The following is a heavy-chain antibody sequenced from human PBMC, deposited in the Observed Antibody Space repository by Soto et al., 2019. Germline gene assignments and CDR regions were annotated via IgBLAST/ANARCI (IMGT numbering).Heavy chain of an antibody. CDR1: GFTFSDYT. V-gene: IGHV3-23*03. J-gene: IGHJ4*02. D-gene: IGHD2-8*01. CDR2: ILADYNT. CDR3: ARRTNGYFGY. Sequence: GGSLRLSFAASGFTFSDYTMSWVRQAPGKVLECISVILADYNTYYTDSVRGRFTISRDNSKNTLYLEMNSLRAEDTAVYYCARRTNGYFGYWGQGALVTVSS.